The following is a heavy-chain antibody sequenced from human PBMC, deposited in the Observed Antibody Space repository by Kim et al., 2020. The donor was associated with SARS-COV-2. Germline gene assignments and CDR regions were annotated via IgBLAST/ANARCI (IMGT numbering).Heavy chain of an antibody. Sequence: GGSLRLSCAASGFTFSRHSMNWVRQAPGKGLEWLSYISSSSSKTYYADSVRGRFTISRDNARNSLYLQMNSLRDEDTAVYYCAYDFRNGYYAWGQGTLVTVSS. CDR1: GFTFSRHS. CDR2: ISSSSSKT. D-gene: IGHD3-3*01. J-gene: IGHJ5*02. V-gene: IGHV3-48*02. CDR3: AYDFRNGYYA.